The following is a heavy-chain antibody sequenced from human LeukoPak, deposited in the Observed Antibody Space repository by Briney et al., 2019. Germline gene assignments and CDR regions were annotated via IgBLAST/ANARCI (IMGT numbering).Heavy chain of an antibody. CDR2: IIPIFGTA. J-gene: IGHJ6*02. CDR3: ARDLGLYCSSTSCFPTYYYYYGMDV. Sequence: GASVKVSCKASGGTFSSYAISWVRQAPGQGLEWMGGIIPIFGTANYAQKFQGRVTITADESTSTAYMELSSLRSEGTAVYYCARDLGLYCSSTSCFPTYYYYYGMDVWGQGTTVTASS. CDR1: GGTFSSYA. V-gene: IGHV1-69*13. D-gene: IGHD2-2*01.